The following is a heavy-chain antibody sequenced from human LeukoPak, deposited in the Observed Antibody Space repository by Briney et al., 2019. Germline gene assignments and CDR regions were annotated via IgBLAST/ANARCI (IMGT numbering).Heavy chain of an antibody. D-gene: IGHD3-10*01. CDR3: ARSSMVRGVIISNPNFYYYGMDV. V-gene: IGHV3-30*04. CDR2: ISYDGSNK. CDR1: GFTFSSYA. J-gene: IGHJ6*04. Sequence: PGGSLRLSCAASGFTFSSYAMHWVRQAPGKGLEWVAVISYDGSNKYYADSVKGRFTISRDNSKNKLYLQMNSLRAEDTAVYYCARSSMVRGVIISNPNFYYYGMDVWGKGTTVTVSS.